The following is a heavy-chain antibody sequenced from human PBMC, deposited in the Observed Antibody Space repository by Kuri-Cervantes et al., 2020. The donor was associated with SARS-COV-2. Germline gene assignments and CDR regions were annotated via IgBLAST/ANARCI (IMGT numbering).Heavy chain of an antibody. V-gene: IGHV4-4*08. CDR1: CGSFSASY. J-gene: IGHJ4*02. Sequence: SEILSLNRAVYCGSFSASYWSWIRQPPGKGLECIGHLETSGSTTYNPSLKSRVTISIDTSKNQASLRLTSATAADTAGYYCGRVSWLQLCHRYSDSWGQGTLVTVSS. CDR2: LETSGST. CDR3: GRVSWLQLCHRYSDS. D-gene: IGHD5-24*01.